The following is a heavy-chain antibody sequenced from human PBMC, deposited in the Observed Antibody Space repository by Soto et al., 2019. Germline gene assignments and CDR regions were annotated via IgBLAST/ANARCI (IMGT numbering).Heavy chain of an antibody. D-gene: IGHD1-1*01. CDR1: GFSVSTRGVG. CDR3: ARQRTGGRDFDY. Sequence: QITLKESGPTLVKPTQTLTMTCTVSGFSVSTRGVGVGWIRQPPGKALEWVALIYWDGDDRYSPSLKSRLTITKDTAKNLVVLTMPNMDPADPATSYCARQRTGGRDFDYWGQGSLVTVSS. CDR2: IYWDGDD. V-gene: IGHV2-5*02. J-gene: IGHJ4*02.